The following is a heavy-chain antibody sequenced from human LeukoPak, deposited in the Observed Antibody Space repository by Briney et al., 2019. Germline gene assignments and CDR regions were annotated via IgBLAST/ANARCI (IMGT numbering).Heavy chain of an antibody. D-gene: IGHD3-3*01. J-gene: IGHJ5*02. CDR3: ARAEWLHWFDP. CDR1: GGSISSGSYY. V-gene: IGHV4-61*02. CDR2: IYTSGST. Sequence: SETLSLTCTVSGGSISSGSYYWSWIRQPAGKGLEWIGRIYTSGSTNYNPSPKSRVTISVDTSKNQFSLKLSSVTAADTAVYYCARAEWLHWFDPWGQGTLVTVSS.